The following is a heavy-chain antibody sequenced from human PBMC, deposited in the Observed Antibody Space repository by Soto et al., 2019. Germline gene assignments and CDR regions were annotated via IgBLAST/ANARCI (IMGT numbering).Heavy chain of an antibody. Sequence: SETLSLTCAVYGGSFSGYYWSWIRQPPGKGLEWIGEINHSGSTNYNPSLKSRVTISVDTSKNQFSLKLSSVTAADTAVYYCARGIVPAAIDYYYYYMDVWGKGTTVTVSS. CDR3: ARGIVPAAIDYYYYYMDV. D-gene: IGHD2-2*02. CDR2: INHSGST. J-gene: IGHJ6*03. V-gene: IGHV4-34*01. CDR1: GGSFSGYY.